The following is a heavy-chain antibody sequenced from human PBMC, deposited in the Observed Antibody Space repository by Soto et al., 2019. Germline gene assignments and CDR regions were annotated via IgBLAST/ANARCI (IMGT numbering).Heavy chain of an antibody. Sequence: ASVKVSCKVSGYTLTELSMHWVRQAPGKGLEWMGGFDPEDGETIYAQKFQGRVTMTEDTSTDTAYMELSSLRSEDTAVYYCATSPFIVVVTAAPGFDYWGQGTLVTVSS. J-gene: IGHJ4*02. V-gene: IGHV1-24*01. CDR2: FDPEDGET. CDR3: ATSPFIVVVTAAPGFDY. D-gene: IGHD2-2*01. CDR1: GYTLTELS.